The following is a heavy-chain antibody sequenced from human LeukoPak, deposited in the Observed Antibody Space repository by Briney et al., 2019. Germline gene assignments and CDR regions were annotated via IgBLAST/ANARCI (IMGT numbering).Heavy chain of an antibody. CDR1: GDTISSGDYY. CDR2: IYNSGST. V-gene: IGHV4-30-4*08. CDR3: ARGTGYYYYMDV. Sequence: SQTLSLTCTVSGDTISSGDYYWSWIRQPPGKGLEWIGYIYNSGSTYYNPSLKSRVTISADTSKNQFSLKLSSVTAADTAVYYCARGTGYYYYMDVWGKGTTVTVSS. D-gene: IGHD3-10*01. J-gene: IGHJ6*03.